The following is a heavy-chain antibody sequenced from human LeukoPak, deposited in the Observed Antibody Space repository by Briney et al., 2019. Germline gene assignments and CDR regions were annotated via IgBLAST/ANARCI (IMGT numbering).Heavy chain of an antibody. CDR3: AKEELYYYDRSGYSN. CDR1: GFTFSSYA. D-gene: IGHD3-22*01. J-gene: IGHJ4*02. CDR2: ISGSGGST. Sequence: GGSLRLSCAASGFTFSSYAMSWVRQAPGKGLEWVSGISGSGGSTYYADSVKGRFTISRDNSKNTLYLQMNILRAEDTAVYYCAKEELYYYDRSGYSNWGQGTLVTVSS. V-gene: IGHV3-23*01.